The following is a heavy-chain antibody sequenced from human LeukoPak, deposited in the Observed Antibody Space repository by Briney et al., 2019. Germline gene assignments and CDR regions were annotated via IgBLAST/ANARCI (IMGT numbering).Heavy chain of an antibody. Sequence: SQTLSLTCAISGDSVSSNSAAWNWIRQSPSRGLEWLGRTYYRSKWYNDYAVSVKSRITINPDTSKNQFSLQLNSVTPEDTAVYYCARVRQWSPKDPAAGSDYYYYGMDVWGQGTTVTVSS. J-gene: IGHJ6*02. D-gene: IGHD6-13*01. V-gene: IGHV6-1*01. CDR3: ARVRQWSPKDPAAGSDYYYYGMDV. CDR2: TYYRSKWYN. CDR1: GDSVSSNSAA.